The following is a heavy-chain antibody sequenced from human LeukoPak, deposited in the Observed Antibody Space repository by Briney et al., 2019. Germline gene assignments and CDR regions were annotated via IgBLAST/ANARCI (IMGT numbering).Heavy chain of an antibody. Sequence: PSETLSLTCTVSGGSISSYYWSWIRQPPGKGLEWIGYIYYSGSTNYNPSLKSRVTISVDTSKNQFSLKLSSVTADDTAVYYCARDGYGDHRGYFDYWGQGTLVTVSS. J-gene: IGHJ4*02. V-gene: IGHV4-59*01. CDR2: IYYSGST. D-gene: IGHD4-17*01. CDR3: ARDGYGDHRGYFDY. CDR1: GGSISSYY.